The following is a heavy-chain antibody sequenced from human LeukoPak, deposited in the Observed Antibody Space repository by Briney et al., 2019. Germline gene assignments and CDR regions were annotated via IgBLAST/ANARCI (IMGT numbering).Heavy chain of an antibody. CDR3: AKGKTYCSSTSCYSGAFSVVLDY. CDR1: GFTFSSYA. D-gene: IGHD2-2*02. Sequence: PGGSLRLSCAASGFTFSSYAMHWVRQAPGKGLEYVSAISSNGGSTYYANSVKGRFTISRDNSKNTLYLQMNSLRAEDTAVYYCAKGKTYCSSTSCYSGAFSVVLDYWGQGTLVTVSS. CDR2: ISSNGGST. V-gene: IGHV3-64*01. J-gene: IGHJ4*02.